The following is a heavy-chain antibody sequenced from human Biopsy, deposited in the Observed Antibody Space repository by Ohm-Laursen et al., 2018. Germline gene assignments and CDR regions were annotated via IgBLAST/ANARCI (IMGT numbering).Heavy chain of an antibody. CDR3: ARTPIAIFSAGLVYRHRRHLQRMDV. V-gene: IGHV2-70*11. CDR1: GFSLSAHGMC. Sequence: TQTLTLTCDFSGFSLSAHGMCVSWIRQPPGGALEWLARIDWDDDKDYSVSLKDRLTISKATSENQVVLTMTNTDPADTGPYFCARTPIAIFSAGLVYRHRRHLQRMDVWGQGTAVTVS. D-gene: IGHD6-13*01. CDR2: IDWDDDK. J-gene: IGHJ6*02.